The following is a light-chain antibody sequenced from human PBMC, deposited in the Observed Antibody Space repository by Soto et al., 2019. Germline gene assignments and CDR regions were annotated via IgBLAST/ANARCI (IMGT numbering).Light chain of an antibody. CDR2: DAS. V-gene: IGKV1-5*01. CDR1: QSINTW. CDR3: QQYSTYTPRT. Sequence: DIQMTQSPSTLSASVGDRVTITCRASQSINTWLAWYQQKPGKAPMVLIYDASNLESGVPSRFSGSGSGTDFTLTISSLQPDDFATYYCQQYSTYTPRTFGQGTRWIS. J-gene: IGKJ1*01.